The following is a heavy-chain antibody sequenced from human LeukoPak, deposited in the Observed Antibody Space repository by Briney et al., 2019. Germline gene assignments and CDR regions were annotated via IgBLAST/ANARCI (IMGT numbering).Heavy chain of an antibody. D-gene: IGHD4-11*01. J-gene: IGHJ6*03. CDR3: ARGFGVTTDMDV. CDR1: GYTFTSYD. V-gene: IGHV1-8*03. CDR2: MNPNSGNT. Sequence: ASVKVSCKASGYTFTSYDINWVRQATGQGLEWMGWMNPNSGNTGYAQKFQGRVTITRNTSISTAYMELSSLRSEDTAVYYCARGFGVTTDMDVWGKGTTVTVSS.